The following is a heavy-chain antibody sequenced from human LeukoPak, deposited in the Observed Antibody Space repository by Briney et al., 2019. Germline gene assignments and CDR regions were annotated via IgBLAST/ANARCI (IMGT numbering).Heavy chain of an antibody. V-gene: IGHV3-23*01. D-gene: IGHD3-3*01. J-gene: IGHJ6*04. Sequence: GGSLRLSCAASGFTFSSYAMSWVRQAPGKGLEWVSAISGSGGSTYYADSVKGRFTISRDNSKNTLYLQMNSLRAEDTAVYYCAKRKGATYYDFWSGYEDTMDVWGKGTTVTVSS. CDR3: AKRKGATYYDFWSGYEDTMDV. CDR1: GFTFSSYA. CDR2: ISGSGGST.